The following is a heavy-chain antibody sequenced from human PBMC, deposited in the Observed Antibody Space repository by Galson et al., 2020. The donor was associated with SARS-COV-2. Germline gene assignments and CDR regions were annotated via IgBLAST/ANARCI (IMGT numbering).Heavy chain of an antibody. CDR1: GGSISRYY. V-gene: IGHV4-59*13. CDR2: IYYSGST. Sequence: SETLSLTCTVSGGSISRYYWSWIRQPPGKGLEWIGYIYYSGSTNYNPSLKSRVTISVDTSKNQFSLKLSSVTAADTALYYCARVDCSSGSCYYYAFDIWGQGTMVTVSS. D-gene: IGHD2-15*01. J-gene: IGHJ3*02. CDR3: ARVDCSSGSCYYYAFDI.